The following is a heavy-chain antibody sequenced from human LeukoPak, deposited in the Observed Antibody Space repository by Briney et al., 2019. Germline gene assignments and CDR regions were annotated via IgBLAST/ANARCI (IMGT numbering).Heavy chain of an antibody. V-gene: IGHV3-9*01. J-gene: IGHJ3*02. D-gene: IGHD1-26*01. CDR3: AKAQSWELLPGDAFDI. CDR1: GFTFDDYG. CDR2: ISWNSGSI. Sequence: PGRSLRLSCAASGFTFDDYGMHWVRQAPGEGLGWVSGISWNSGSIGYADSVKGRFTISRDNAKNSLYLQMNSLRAEDTALYYCAKAQSWELLPGDAFDIWGQGTMVTVSS.